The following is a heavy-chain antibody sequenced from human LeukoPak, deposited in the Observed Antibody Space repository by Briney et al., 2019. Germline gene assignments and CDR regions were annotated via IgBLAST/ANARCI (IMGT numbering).Heavy chain of an antibody. Sequence: GGSLRLSCAASGFTFDDYTMHWVRQAPGKGLEWVSLFSWDGGSTYYADSVKGRFTISRDNSKNSLYLQMNSLRTEDTALYYCAKDAPGGSYGAEYFQHWGQGTLVTVSS. CDR2: FSWDGGST. CDR1: GFTFDDYT. V-gene: IGHV3-43*01. CDR3: AKDAPGGSYGAEYFQH. J-gene: IGHJ1*01. D-gene: IGHD1-26*01.